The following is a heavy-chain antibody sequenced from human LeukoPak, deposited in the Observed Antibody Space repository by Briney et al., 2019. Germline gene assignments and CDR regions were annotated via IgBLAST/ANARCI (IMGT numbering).Heavy chain of an antibody. V-gene: IGHV3-53*01. CDR3: ASRNYYDSSGLLDY. CDR1: GFTVSSNY. CDR2: IYSGGST. D-gene: IGHD3-22*01. Sequence: GGSLRLSCAASGFTVSSNYMSWVRQAPGKGLEWVSVIYSGGSTYYADSVKGRFTISRDNSKNTLYLQMNSLRAEDTAVYYCASRNYYDSSGLLDYWGQGTLVTVSS. J-gene: IGHJ4*02.